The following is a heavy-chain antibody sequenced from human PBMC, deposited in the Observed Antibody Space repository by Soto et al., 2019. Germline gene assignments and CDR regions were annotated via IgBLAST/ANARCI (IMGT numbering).Heavy chain of an antibody. Sequence: ASVKVSCKASAYTFTNYGISWVRQAPGQGLEWMGWISAYNGNINYAQKFRGRVTMTTDTSTSSAYLEVRSLRSDDTAVYYCARVRYCGGDCHLVGAHWFDPWGQGTLVTVSS. CDR3: ARVRYCGGDCHLVGAHWFDP. V-gene: IGHV1-18*01. CDR2: ISAYNGNI. J-gene: IGHJ5*02. D-gene: IGHD2-21*02. CDR1: AYTFTNYG.